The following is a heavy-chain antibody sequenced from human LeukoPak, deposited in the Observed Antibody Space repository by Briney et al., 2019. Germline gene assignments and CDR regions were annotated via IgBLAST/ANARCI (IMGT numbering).Heavy chain of an antibody. Sequence: SETLSLTCTVSGGSISSGDYYWSWIRQPPGKGLEWIGYIYYSGSTYYNPSLKSRVTISVDTSKNQFSLKLSSVTAADTAVYYCARGARDSSGSYSLYYFDYWGRGTLVTVSS. D-gene: IGHD3-22*01. CDR3: ARGARDSSGSYSLYYFDY. V-gene: IGHV4-30-4*01. CDR1: GGSISSGDYY. CDR2: IYYSGST. J-gene: IGHJ4*02.